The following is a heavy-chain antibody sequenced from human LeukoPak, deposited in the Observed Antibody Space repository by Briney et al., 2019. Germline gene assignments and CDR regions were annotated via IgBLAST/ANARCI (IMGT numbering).Heavy chain of an antibody. Sequence: GESLKISCKGSGYSFTRYWIGWVRQMPRKGLEWMGIIYPGDSDTRYSPSFQGQVTISADKSISTAYLQWSSLKASDTAMYYCARRVSSLVGHFDYWGQGTLVTVSS. CDR3: ARRVSSLVGHFDY. CDR2: IYPGDSDT. J-gene: IGHJ4*02. D-gene: IGHD1-26*01. CDR1: GYSFTRYW. V-gene: IGHV5-51*01.